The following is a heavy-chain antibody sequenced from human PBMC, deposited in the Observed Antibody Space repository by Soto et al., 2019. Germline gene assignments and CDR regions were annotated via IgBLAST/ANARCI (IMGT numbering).Heavy chain of an antibody. V-gene: IGHV4-39*02. CDR2: IYYSGST. J-gene: IGHJ3*02. Sequence: SETLSLTCTVSGGSISSSSYYWGWIRQPPGKGLEWIGSIYYSGSTYYNPSLKSRVTISVDTSKNQFSLKLSSVTAADTAVYYCAREREIRIAVAGTPDAFDIWGQGTMVTVSS. CDR1: GGSISSSSYY. D-gene: IGHD6-19*01. CDR3: AREREIRIAVAGTPDAFDI.